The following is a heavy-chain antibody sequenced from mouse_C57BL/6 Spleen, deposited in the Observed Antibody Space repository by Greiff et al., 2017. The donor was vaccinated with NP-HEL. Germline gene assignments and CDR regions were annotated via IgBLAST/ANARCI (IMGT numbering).Heavy chain of an antibody. Sequence: EVQVVESGGGLVKPGGSLKLSCAASGFTFSDYGMHWVRQAPEKGLEWVAYISSGSSTIYSADTVKGRFTISRDNAKNTLFLQMADLRSEDTAMYYCASGETNWDGYAMDYWGQGTSVTVSS. CDR3: ASGETNWDGYAMDY. D-gene: IGHD4-1*01. J-gene: IGHJ4*01. V-gene: IGHV5-17*01. CDR2: ISSGSSTI. CDR1: GFTFSDYG.